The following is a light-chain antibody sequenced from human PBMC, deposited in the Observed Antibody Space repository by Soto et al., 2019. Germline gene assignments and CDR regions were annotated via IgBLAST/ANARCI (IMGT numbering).Light chain of an antibody. Sequence: FVLTQSPATLSLSPGERATLSCRASQSVSSYFAWYQQKPGQAPRLLIYDASNRATGIPARFSGSGSGTDFTLTISSLEPEDFAVYYCQQRSHWPLTFGQGTKV. CDR1: QSVSSY. V-gene: IGKV3-11*01. J-gene: IGKJ1*01. CDR3: QQRSHWPLT. CDR2: DAS.